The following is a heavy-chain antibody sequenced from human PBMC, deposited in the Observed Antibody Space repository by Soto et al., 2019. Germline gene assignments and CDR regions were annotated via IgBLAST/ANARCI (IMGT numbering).Heavy chain of an antibody. J-gene: IGHJ4*02. CDR2: FDPEDGET. V-gene: IGHV1-24*01. CDR3: ATGAMVTFGGVIDQGGFDC. CDR1: GYTLTELS. Sequence: ASVKVSCKVSGYTLTELSMHCVRQAPGKGLEWMRGFDPEDGETIYAQKFQGRVPLTEDTSTDTAYMKLSSLRSEDTAVYSCATGAMVTFGGVIDQGGFDCWGQGSLGTVAS. D-gene: IGHD3-16*02.